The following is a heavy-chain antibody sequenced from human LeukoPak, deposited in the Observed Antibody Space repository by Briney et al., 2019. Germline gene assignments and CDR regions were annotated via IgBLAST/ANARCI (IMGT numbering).Heavy chain of an antibody. Sequence: RLPCKAKGITFSDYGMHWVRQATGERQVWVSRLTSDGRSTSYADSVKGRFTMSRDNAKNTLFLQMNSLRDEDTAVYYCARGASTYSDYWGQGTPVTVSS. V-gene: IGHV3-74*01. CDR2: LTSDGRST. J-gene: IGHJ4*02. CDR1: GITFSDYG. CDR3: ARGASTYSDY.